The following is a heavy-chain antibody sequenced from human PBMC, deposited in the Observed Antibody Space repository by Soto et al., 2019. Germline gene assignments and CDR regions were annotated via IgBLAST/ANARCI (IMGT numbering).Heavy chain of an antibody. CDR3: ARDRTGYFDY. CDR1: GYTFTSYD. Sequence: QVQLVQSGAEVKKPGASVKVSCKASGYTFTSYDITGVRQATGQGLEWMGWMNPNSGNTGYAQTFQGRVTMTRNTSISTAYLERSSLRSEDTAVYYCARDRTGYFDYWDPGTLVTVSS. V-gene: IGHV1-8*01. J-gene: IGHJ4*02. CDR2: MNPNSGNT. D-gene: IGHD1-1*01.